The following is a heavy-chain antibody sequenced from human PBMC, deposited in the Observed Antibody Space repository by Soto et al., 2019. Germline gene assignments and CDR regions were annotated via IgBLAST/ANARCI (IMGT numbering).Heavy chain of an antibody. D-gene: IGHD3-16*01. V-gene: IGHV6-1*01. CDR3: ASDRPGYYANTHWGDAFDI. CDR2: TYYRSKWYN. CDR1: GDSVSSNSAA. J-gene: IGHJ3*02. Sequence: SQTLSLTCVISGDSVSSNSAAWNWIRQSPSRGLEWLGRTYYRSKWYNDYAVSVKSRITINPDTSKNQFSLQLNSVTPEDTAVYYCASDRPGYYANTHWGDAFDIWGQGTMVTVS.